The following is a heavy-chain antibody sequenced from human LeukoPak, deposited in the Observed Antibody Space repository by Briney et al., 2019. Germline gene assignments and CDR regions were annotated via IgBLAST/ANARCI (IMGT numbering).Heavy chain of an antibody. CDR3: AIFYGSGSYYRFDY. J-gene: IGHJ4*02. CDR1: GFTFSSYG. D-gene: IGHD3-10*01. CDR2: IRYDGSNK. Sequence: PGGSLRLSCAASGFTFSSYGMHWVRQAPGKGLEWVAFIRYDGSNKYYADSVKGRFTTARDNSKDTLYLQMNSLRAEDTAVYYCAIFYGSGSYYRFDYWGQGTLVTVSS. V-gene: IGHV3-30*02.